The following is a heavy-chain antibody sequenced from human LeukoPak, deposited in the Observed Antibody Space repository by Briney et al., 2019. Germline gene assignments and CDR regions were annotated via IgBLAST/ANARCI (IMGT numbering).Heavy chain of an antibody. CDR3: AKDILCSGGACYSGTFDI. D-gene: IGHD2-15*01. Sequence: GGSLRLSCAASGFTFDDYAMHWVRQAPGKGLEWVSLISGDGGSTYYADSVEGRFTISRDKYKNSLYLKMNSLRTEDTALYYCAKDILCSGGACYSGTFDIWGQGTMVTVSS. CDR1: GFTFDDYA. J-gene: IGHJ3*02. CDR2: ISGDGGST. V-gene: IGHV3-43*02.